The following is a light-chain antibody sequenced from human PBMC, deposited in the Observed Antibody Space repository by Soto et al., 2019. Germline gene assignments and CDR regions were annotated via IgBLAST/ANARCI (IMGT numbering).Light chain of an antibody. V-gene: IGKV3-20*01. CDR1: QTIRSNF. CDR2: GAS. Sequence: EIVLTQSPGALSLSPGERATLSCRASQTIRSNFLVWYQHKPGQAPRLLIYGASTTATGIPDRFSGSGSGTEFTLTISRLEPEDFAVYFCLQHDDSPFTFGPGTKVDI. J-gene: IGKJ3*01. CDR3: LQHDDSPFT.